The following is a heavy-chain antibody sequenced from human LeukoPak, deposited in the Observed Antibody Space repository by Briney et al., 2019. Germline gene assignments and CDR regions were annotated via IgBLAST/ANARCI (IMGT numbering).Heavy chain of an antibody. J-gene: IGHJ4*02. CDR3: ARDEVGPFDY. V-gene: IGHV1-2*02. CDR1: GGTFSSYA. CDR2: FNPNSGGI. D-gene: IGHD1-26*01. Sequence: ASVKVSCKASGGTFSSYAISWVRQAPGQGLEWMGWFNPNSGGIIYAQKFQGRVTMTRDTSISTAYMEVSSLRPDDTAVYYCARDEVGPFDYWGQGTLVTVSS.